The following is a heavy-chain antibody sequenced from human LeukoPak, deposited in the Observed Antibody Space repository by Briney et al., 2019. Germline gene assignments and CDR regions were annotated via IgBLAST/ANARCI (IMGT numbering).Heavy chain of an antibody. CDR2: IYYSGST. V-gene: IGHV4-59*01. Sequence: SETLSLTCTVSGGSISSYYWSWIRQPPGKGLEWIGYIYYSGSTNYNPSLKSRVTISVDTSKNQFSLKLSSVTAADTAVYYCARQQLSQLYYFDYWGQGTLITVSS. CDR1: GGSISSYY. D-gene: IGHD6-13*01. CDR3: ARQQLSQLYYFDY. J-gene: IGHJ4*02.